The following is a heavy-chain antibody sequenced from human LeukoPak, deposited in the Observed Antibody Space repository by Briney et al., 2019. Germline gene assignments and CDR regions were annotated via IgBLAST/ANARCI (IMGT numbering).Heavy chain of an antibody. J-gene: IGHJ4*02. V-gene: IGHV4-59*08. D-gene: IGHD3-22*01. Sequence: SETLSLTCTVSGGSMSPYHWGWIRQPPGKGLEWTGYIYYSGSTNYNPSLKSRVTISLDTSKTHFSLTLSSLTAADTAVYYCARSPPGWYYDNSGQYYFDTWGQGALVTVSS. CDR3: ARSPPGWYYDNSGQYYFDT. CDR1: GGSMSPYH. CDR2: IYYSGST.